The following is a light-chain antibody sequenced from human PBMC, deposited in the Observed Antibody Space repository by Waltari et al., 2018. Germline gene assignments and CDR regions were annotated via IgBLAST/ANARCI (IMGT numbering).Light chain of an antibody. CDR3: HQYNHWPTFT. J-gene: IGKJ3*01. CDR1: QSVGNN. V-gene: IGKV3-15*01. Sequence: EIEMTQSPATLSVSPAERVTLSCRASQSVGNNLAWYQQRPGQAPRLLIYGASTRATDISDRFSGSGSGTEFTLTISALQSEDLAVYYCHQYNHWPTFTFGQGTKVDIK. CDR2: GAS.